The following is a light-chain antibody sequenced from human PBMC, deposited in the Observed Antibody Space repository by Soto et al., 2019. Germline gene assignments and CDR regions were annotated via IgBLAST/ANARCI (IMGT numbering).Light chain of an antibody. CDR1: QSVRSSY. Sequence: EIVLTQSPATLSLSPGDRATLSCGASQSVRSSYVAWYQQKAGLAPRLLIYDGSSRASGIPDRFSGSGSGTDFTPTIGRLEPEDFALYYCQQYDNSAPLSFGGGTKV. J-gene: IGKJ4*01. CDR3: QQYDNSAPLS. V-gene: IGKV3D-20*01. CDR2: DGS.